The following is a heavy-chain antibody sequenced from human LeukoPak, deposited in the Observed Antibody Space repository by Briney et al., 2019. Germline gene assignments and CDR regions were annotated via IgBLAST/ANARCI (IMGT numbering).Heavy chain of an antibody. CDR1: GYSFTTYW. CDR2: IYPGDSDT. V-gene: IGHV5-51*01. D-gene: IGHD1-26*01. J-gene: IGHJ3*02. CDR3: ARQGGSQSGAFDI. Sequence: GESLKISCKGSGYSFTTYWIGWVRQMPGKGLEWMGIIYPGDSDTRYRPSFQGQVTISADKSTNTAYLQWSSLKASDTAMYYCARQGGSQSGAFDIWGQGTMVTVSS.